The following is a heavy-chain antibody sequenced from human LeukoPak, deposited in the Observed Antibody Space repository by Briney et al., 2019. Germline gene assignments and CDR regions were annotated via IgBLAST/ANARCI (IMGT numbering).Heavy chain of an antibody. J-gene: IGHJ4*02. Sequence: SQTLSLTCSVSGGSISSGTYYWNCIRQPAGKGLEWIGRIYNSGSTNYNPSLKSRVTISVDTSKNQFSLKLSSVTAADTALYYCARDMEKSSAYQHWGQGTLLTVSS. D-gene: IGHD3-22*01. V-gene: IGHV4-61*02. CDR1: GGSISSGTYY. CDR3: ARDMEKSSAYQH. CDR2: IYNSGST.